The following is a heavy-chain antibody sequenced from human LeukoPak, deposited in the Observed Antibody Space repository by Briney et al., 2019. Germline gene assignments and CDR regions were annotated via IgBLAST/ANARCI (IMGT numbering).Heavy chain of an antibody. D-gene: IGHD5-18*01. CDR2: IIPIFGTA. CDR3: ARDTIGSGYSYGRGHFDY. Sequence: ASVKVSCKASGGTFSSYATSWVRQAPGQGLEWMGGIIPIFGTANYAQKFQGRVTITADESTSTAYMELSSLRSEDTAVYYCARDTIGSGYSYGRGHFDYWGQGTLVTVSS. V-gene: IGHV1-69*13. CDR1: GGTFSSYA. J-gene: IGHJ4*02.